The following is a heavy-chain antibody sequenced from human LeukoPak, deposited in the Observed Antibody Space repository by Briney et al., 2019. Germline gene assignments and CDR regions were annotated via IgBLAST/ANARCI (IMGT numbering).Heavy chain of an antibody. Sequence: SVKVSCKAPGGTFSSYAISWVRQAPGQGLEWMGGIIPIFGTANYAQKFQGRVTITADESTSTAYMELSSLRSEDTAVYYCARDNGGRFGELRVAFDIWGQGTMVTVSS. V-gene: IGHV1-69*01. CDR2: IIPIFGTA. CDR1: GGTFSSYA. D-gene: IGHD3-10*01. J-gene: IGHJ3*02. CDR3: ARDNGGRFGELRVAFDI.